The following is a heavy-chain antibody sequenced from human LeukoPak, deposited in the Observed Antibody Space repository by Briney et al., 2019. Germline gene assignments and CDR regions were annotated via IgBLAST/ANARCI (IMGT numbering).Heavy chain of an antibody. V-gene: IGHV1-8*03. Sequence: ASVKVSCKASGYTFTSYDINWERQATGQGLEWMGWMNPNSGNTGYAQKFQGRVTITRNTSISTAYMELSSLRSEDTAVYYCARRDILTGYYFLDYWGQGTLVTVSS. CDR1: GYTFTSYD. D-gene: IGHD3-9*01. J-gene: IGHJ4*02. CDR3: ARRDILTGYYFLDY. CDR2: MNPNSGNT.